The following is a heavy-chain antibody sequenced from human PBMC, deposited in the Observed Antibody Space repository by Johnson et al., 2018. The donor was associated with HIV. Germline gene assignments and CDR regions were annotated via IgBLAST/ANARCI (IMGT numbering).Heavy chain of an antibody. CDR2: ISYDGSNK. CDR3: ARVAVAWGHDAFDI. J-gene: IGHJ3*02. D-gene: IGHD6-19*01. V-gene: IGHV3-30-3*01. Sequence: VQLVESGGGLVQPGGSLRLSCAASGFTFSSYAMHWVRQAPGKGLEWVAVISYDGSNKYYADSVKGRFTISRDNSKNTLYLQMNSLRAEDTAVYYCARVAVAWGHDAFDIWGQGTMVTVSS. CDR1: GFTFSSYA.